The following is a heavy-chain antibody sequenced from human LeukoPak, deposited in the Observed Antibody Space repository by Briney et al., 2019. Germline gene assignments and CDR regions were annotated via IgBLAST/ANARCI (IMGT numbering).Heavy chain of an antibody. CDR2: INPSGGST. CDR1: GYTFSSYY. CDR3: ARTAVEVPKHNWFDP. J-gene: IGHJ5*02. D-gene: IGHD6-19*01. Sequence: ASVKVSCKASGYTFSSYYIHWVRQAPGQGLEWMGIINPSGGSTSYAQKFQGRVTMTRDMSTSTVYMELNSLRSEDTAVYYCARTAVEVPKHNWFDPWGQGTLVTVSS. V-gene: IGHV1-46*01.